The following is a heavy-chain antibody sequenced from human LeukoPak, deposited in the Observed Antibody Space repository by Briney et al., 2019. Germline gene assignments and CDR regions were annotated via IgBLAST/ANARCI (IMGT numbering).Heavy chain of an antibody. CDR3: ARLRSKYWFDP. Sequence: PGGSLRLSCAVSGFTVSSNYMSWVRQAPGKGLEWVSFITSSGNTMYYADSVKGRFTISRDNAKNSLYLQMNSLRADDTAVYYCARLRSKYWFDPWGQGTLVTVSS. CDR1: GFTVSSNY. D-gene: IGHD4-11*01. J-gene: IGHJ5*02. V-gene: IGHV3-11*04. CDR2: ITSSGNTM.